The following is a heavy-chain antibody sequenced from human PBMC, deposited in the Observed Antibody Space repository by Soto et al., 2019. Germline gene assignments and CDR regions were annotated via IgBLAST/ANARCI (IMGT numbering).Heavy chain of an antibody. D-gene: IGHD6-25*01. CDR3: ARSWVYSRGWYFDL. V-gene: IGHV4-59*01. J-gene: IGHJ2*01. CDR2: IYYSGST. CDR1: GGSISSYY. Sequence: QVQLQESGPGLVKPSETLSLTCTVSGGSISSYYWSWIRQPPGKGLEWIGYIYYSGSTNYNPSLKSRVTISVDTSKNQFSLKLSAVTAADTAVYDCARSWVYSRGWYFDLWGRGTLVTVSS.